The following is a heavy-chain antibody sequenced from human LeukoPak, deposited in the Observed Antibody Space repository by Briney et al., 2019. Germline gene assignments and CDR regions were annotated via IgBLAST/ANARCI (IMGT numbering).Heavy chain of an antibody. V-gene: IGHV1-18*01. CDR2: ISAYNDNT. CDR3: ARDPGSRRAFDI. CDR1: GYTFINYG. J-gene: IGHJ3*02. D-gene: IGHD1-26*01. Sequence: ASVKVSCKASGYTFINYGISWVRQAPGQGLEWMGWISAYNDNTNYAQKLQGRVTMTTDTSTSTAYMELRSLRSDDTAIYYCARDPGSRRAFDIWGQGTVVTVSS.